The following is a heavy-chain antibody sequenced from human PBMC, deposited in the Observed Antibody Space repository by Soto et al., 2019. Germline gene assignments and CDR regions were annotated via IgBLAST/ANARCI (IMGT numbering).Heavy chain of an antibody. V-gene: IGHV3-23*01. Sequence: GGSLRLSCAASGFTFSSYAMSWVRQAPGKGLEWVSAISGSGGSTYYADSVKGRFTISRDNAKNTLYLQMNSLRAEDTAVYYCAKPGDYGDYVGYFQHWGQGTLVTVSS. CDR1: GFTFSSYA. D-gene: IGHD4-17*01. J-gene: IGHJ1*01. CDR3: AKPGDYGDYVGYFQH. CDR2: ISGSGGST.